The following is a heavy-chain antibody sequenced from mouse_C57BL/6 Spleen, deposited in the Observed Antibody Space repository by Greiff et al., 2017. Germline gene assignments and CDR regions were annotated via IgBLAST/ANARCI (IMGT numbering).Heavy chain of an antibody. CDR1: GYSITSGYY. J-gene: IGHJ2*01. Sequence: EVKLMESGPGLVKPSQSLSLTCSVTGYSITSGYYWNWIRQFPGNKLEWMGYISYDGSNNYNPSLKNRISITRDTSKNQFFLKLNSVTTEDTATYYCARGPGPYYFDYWGQGTTLTVSS. CDR2: ISYDGSN. CDR3: ARGPGPYYFDY. D-gene: IGHD3-3*01. V-gene: IGHV3-6*01.